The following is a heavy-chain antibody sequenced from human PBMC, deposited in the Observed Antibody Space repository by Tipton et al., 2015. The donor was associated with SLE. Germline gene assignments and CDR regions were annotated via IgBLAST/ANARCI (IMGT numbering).Heavy chain of an antibody. J-gene: IGHJ1*01. D-gene: IGHD1-14*01. V-gene: IGHV4-59*12. CDR3: ARSPGTARAEYFHH. CDR1: GGSMSSSY. CDR2: IHYSGTV. Sequence: TLSLTCTVSGGSMSSSYWNWIRQSPGKGLEWIGYIHYSGTVNYSPFLKSRVTISVDTSKNQFSLKLNSVTAADTAVYYCARSPGTARAEYFHHWGQGTLVTVSS.